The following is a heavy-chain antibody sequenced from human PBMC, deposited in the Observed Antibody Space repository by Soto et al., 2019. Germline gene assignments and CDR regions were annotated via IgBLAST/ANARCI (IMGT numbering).Heavy chain of an antibody. CDR1: GGTFSSYA. V-gene: IGHV1-69*13. CDR3: ARGPISGGSFVIFDY. D-gene: IGHD1-26*01. J-gene: IGHJ4*02. CDR2: IIPIFGTA. Sequence: ASVKVSCKASGGTFSSYAISWVRQAPGQGLEWMGGIIPIFGTANYAQKFQGRVTITADESTSTAYMELSSLRSEDTAVYYCARGPISGGSFVIFDYWGQGTLVTVSS.